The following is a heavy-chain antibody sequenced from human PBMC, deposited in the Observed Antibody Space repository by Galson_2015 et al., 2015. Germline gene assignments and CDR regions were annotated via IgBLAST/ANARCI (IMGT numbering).Heavy chain of an antibody. CDR3: ARQRDYTSDS. J-gene: IGHJ4*02. CDR2: IDPRDSDT. Sequence: QSGAEVKKPGESLKISCKASGSTFTTYWIGWVRQMPGKGLEWMGIIDPRDSDTRYSPSFQGQVSISVDASISTAFLQWSSLKASDTAMYYCARQRDYTSDSWGQGTLVTVSS. D-gene: IGHD4-11*01. V-gene: IGHV5-51*01. CDR1: GSTFTTYW.